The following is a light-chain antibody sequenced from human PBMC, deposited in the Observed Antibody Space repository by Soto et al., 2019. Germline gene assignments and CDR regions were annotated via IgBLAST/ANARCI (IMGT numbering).Light chain of an antibody. Sequence: QSALTQPASVSGSPGQSITISCTGTSSDVGGYKYVSWYQQHPGKAPKLIIYEVSNRPSGVSNRFSGSKSDNTASLTISGLQAEDEADYYCGSYTTTSTYVFGTGTKLTVL. CDR1: SSDVGGYKY. CDR2: EVS. CDR3: GSYTTTSTYV. V-gene: IGLV2-14*01. J-gene: IGLJ1*01.